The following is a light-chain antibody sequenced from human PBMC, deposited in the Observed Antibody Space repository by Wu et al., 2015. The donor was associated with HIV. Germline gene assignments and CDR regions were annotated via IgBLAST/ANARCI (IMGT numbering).Light chain of an antibody. J-gene: IGKJ2*01. CDR2: GAS. CDR3: QQYEF. Sequence: EIVLTQSPATLSLSPGRRATLSCRASQSISRDLAWYQQKPGQAPRLLIYGASDRATGIPARFSGSRWGADYNLTISNLESGDFGVYYCQQYEFFGQGTK. V-gene: IGKV3-11*01. CDR1: QSISRD.